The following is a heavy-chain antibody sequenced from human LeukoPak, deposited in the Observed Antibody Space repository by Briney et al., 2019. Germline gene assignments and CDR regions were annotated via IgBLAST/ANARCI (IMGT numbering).Heavy chain of an antibody. Sequence: GTSLRLSCTTYGLTFTSHGFHWLRQVVGKRLEWVAFVRNDGSDTYHANSVQGRFSISRDNSKNTLYLQMYSLRVEDTAIYYCARDRGKDYFDSWGQGTQVTVSS. CDR1: GLTFTSHG. CDR3: ARDRGKDYFDS. V-gene: IGHV3-33*01. J-gene: IGHJ4*02. CDR2: VRNDGSDT. D-gene: IGHD4-23*01.